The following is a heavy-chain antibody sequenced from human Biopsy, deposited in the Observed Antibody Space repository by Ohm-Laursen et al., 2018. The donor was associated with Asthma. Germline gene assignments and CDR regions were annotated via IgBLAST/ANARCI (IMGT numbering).Heavy chain of an antibody. Sequence: SVTASCKPPGGTFSNFAISWVRQAPGQGLEWLGGILTVFGTTNYAQKFQGRVTITADESTSTAYMEVTSLRSEDMAIYYCARCQVGYSSGWSLLLKKIYYSGMDVWGQGTAVTVSS. V-gene: IGHV1-69*13. CDR2: ILTVFGTT. CDR1: GGTFSNFA. CDR3: ARCQVGYSSGWSLLLKKIYYSGMDV. J-gene: IGHJ6*02. D-gene: IGHD6-19*01.